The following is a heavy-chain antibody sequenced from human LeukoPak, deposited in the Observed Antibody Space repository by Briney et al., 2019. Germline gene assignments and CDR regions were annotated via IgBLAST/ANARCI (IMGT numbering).Heavy chain of an antibody. D-gene: IGHD6-13*01. CDR2: INAGNGNT. Sequence: ASVKVSCKASAYTFTIYTIHWVRQAPGQRLEWMGWINAGNGNTRYSQNFQGRVTITRDTSATTAYMELSSLRSEDTAVYYCARTTRSWYEDNDAFDIWGQGTMVTVSS. CDR3: ARTTRSWYEDNDAFDI. J-gene: IGHJ3*02. V-gene: IGHV1-3*01. CDR1: AYTFTIYT.